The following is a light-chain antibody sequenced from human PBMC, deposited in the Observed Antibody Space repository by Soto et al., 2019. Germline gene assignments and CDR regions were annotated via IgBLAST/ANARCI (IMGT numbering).Light chain of an antibody. CDR3: QEYNNYLWT. Sequence: QMTQSPSTLSASVGDRVTITCRASQSISTWLAWYQQKPGKAPKLLIHDAARLESGVPSRFSGSGSGTEFTLTISSLQPDDFATYYCQEYNNYLWTFGQGTKVDIK. CDR1: QSISTW. V-gene: IGKV1-5*01. CDR2: DAA. J-gene: IGKJ1*01.